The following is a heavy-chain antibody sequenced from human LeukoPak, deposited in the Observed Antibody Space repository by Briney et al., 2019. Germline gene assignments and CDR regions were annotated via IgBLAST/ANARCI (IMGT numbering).Heavy chain of an antibody. V-gene: IGHV4-34*01. CDR2: INHSGST. CDR3: ARTRKKLWFGELRDYYYYMDV. Sequence: PSETLSLTCAVYGGSFSGYYWSWIRQPPGKGLEWIGEINHSGSTNYNPSLKSRVTISVDTSRSQFSLRLSSVTAADTAVYCCARTRKKLWFGELRDYYYYMDVWGKGTTVTISS. D-gene: IGHD3-10*01. CDR1: GGSFSGYY. J-gene: IGHJ6*03.